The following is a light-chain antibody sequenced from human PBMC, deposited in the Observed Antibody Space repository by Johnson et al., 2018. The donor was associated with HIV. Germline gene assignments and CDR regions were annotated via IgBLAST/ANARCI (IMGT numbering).Light chain of an antibody. CDR1: SSNIGNNY. CDR3: GTWDISLSVGYV. CDR2: ENN. Sequence: QSVLTQPPSVSAAPGQKVTISCSGSSSNIGNNYVSWYQQLPGTAPKLLICENNKRPSGIPDRFSGSKSGTSATLGITGLQNGDEADYYCGTWDISLSVGYVFGTGTKVTVL. J-gene: IGLJ1*01. V-gene: IGLV1-51*02.